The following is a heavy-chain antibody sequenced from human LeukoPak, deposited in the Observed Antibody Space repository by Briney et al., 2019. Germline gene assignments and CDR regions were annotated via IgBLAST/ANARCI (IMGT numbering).Heavy chain of an antibody. Sequence: GRSLRLSCAASGFTFSSYAMHWVRQAPGKGLEWVAVISYDGSNKYYADSVKGRFTISRDNSKNTLYLQMNSLRAEDTAVYYCARSAMAYDYWGQGTLVTVSS. V-gene: IGHV3-30-3*01. CDR3: ARSAMAYDY. D-gene: IGHD5-18*01. J-gene: IGHJ4*02. CDR2: ISYDGSNK. CDR1: GFTFSSYA.